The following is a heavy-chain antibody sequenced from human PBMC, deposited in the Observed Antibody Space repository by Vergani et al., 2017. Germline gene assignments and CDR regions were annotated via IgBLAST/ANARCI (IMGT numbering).Heavy chain of an antibody. V-gene: IGHV3-43D*03. J-gene: IGHJ6*02. D-gene: IGHD5-12*01. Sequence: EVQLVESGGVVVQPGGSLRLSCAASGFTFDDYAMHWVRQAPGKGLEWVSLISWDGGSTYYADSVKVRFTISRDNSKNSLYLQMNSLRAEDTSLYYCAKSWAGSSYEYDYYYYGMDVWGQGTTVTVSS. CDR1: GFTFDDYA. CDR2: ISWDGGST. CDR3: AKSWAGSSYEYDYYYYGMDV.